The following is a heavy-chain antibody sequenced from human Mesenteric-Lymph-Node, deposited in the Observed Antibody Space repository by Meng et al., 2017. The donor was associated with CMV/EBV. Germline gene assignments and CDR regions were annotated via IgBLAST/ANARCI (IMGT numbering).Heavy chain of an antibody. J-gene: IGHJ4*02. CDR1: GYTFTNYA. CDR2: INTNTGNP. D-gene: IGHD5-18*01. V-gene: IGHV7-4-1*02. Sequence: KASGYTFTNYAMNWVRQAPGQGLEWMGWINTNTGNPTYAQGFTGRFVFSLDTSVSTASLQISSLKAEDTAVYYCARVADGYSYGSFDYWGQGTLVTVSS. CDR3: ARVADGYSYGSFDY.